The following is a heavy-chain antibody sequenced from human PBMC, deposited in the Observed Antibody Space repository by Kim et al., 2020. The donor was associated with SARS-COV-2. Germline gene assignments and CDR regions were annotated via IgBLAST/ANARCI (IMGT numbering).Heavy chain of an antibody. CDR2: IYYSGST. CDR1: GGSISSSSYY. V-gene: IGHV4-39*07. J-gene: IGHJ3*02. Sequence: SETLSLTCTVSGGSISSSSYYWGWIRQPPGKGLEWIGSIYYSGSTYYNPSLKSRVTISVDTSKNQFSLKLSSVTAADTAVYYCARDESQGAFDIWGQGT. CDR3: ARDESQGAFDI.